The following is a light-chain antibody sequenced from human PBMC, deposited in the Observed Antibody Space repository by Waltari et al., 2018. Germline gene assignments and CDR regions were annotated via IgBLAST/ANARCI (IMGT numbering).Light chain of an antibody. CDR3: QQYVSPVT. CDR2: GAS. CDR1: QSVRNSY. J-gene: IGKJ1*01. Sequence: EIVLTQSPGTLSLSPGKRATLSCRASQSVRNSYLAWYLQKPGQAPRLLIYGASSRAPGIPGRFSGSGSGTDFTLTISRLEPEDFAVYFCQQYVSPVTFGQGTEVEIK. V-gene: IGKV3-20*01.